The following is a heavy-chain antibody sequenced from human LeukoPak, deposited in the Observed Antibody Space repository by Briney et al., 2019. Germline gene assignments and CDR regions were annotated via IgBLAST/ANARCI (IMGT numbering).Heavy chain of an antibody. J-gene: IGHJ2*01. D-gene: IGHD4-17*01. V-gene: IGHV4-59*01. Sequence: SETLSLTCTVSGGSISSYYWSWIRQPPGKGLEWIGYIYYSGSTNYNPSLKSRVTISVDTSKNQFSLKLSSVTAADTAVDYCARVSAVTSLWYFDLWGRGTLVTVSS. CDR2: IYYSGST. CDR1: GGSISSYY. CDR3: ARVSAVTSLWYFDL.